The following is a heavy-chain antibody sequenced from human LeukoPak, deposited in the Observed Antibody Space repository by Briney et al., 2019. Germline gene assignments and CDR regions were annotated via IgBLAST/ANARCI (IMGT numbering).Heavy chain of an antibody. J-gene: IGHJ4*02. V-gene: IGHV3-23*01. CDR2: ISGSGGST. D-gene: IGHD3-22*01. CDR3: AKLRSPEYYYDSSGGEFDY. Sequence: GGSLRLSCAASGFTFSSYAMSWVRQAPGKGLEWVSAISGSGGSTYYADSVKGRFTISRDNSKNTLYLQMNSLRAEDTAVYYCAKLRSPEYYYDSSGGEFDYWGQGTLVTVSS. CDR1: GFTFSSYA.